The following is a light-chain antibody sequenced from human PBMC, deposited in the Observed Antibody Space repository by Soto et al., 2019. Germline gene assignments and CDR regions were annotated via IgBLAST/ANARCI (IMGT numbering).Light chain of an antibody. Sequence: EVVLPQSPGTLSLSPGERATLSCRASESVRTDSLAWYQQRRGQPPRLLIFGTSSRATGIPDRFSGRGSETDFTLTITRLEPGEFAVYFCQQSGGSPYTVGQGTKVEMK. CDR2: GTS. V-gene: IGKV3-20*01. J-gene: IGKJ2*01. CDR1: ESVRTDS. CDR3: QQSGGSPYT.